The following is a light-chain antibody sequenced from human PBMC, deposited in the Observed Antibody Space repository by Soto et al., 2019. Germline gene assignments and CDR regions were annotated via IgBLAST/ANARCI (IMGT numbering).Light chain of an antibody. CDR1: SRDVGAYKY. J-gene: IGLJ3*02. CDR2: EVT. CDR3: TSYVGNDIWV. Sequence: QSVLTQPPSASGSPGQSVTISCTGTSRDVGAYKYVSWYQQYPGKAPKLMIYEVTKRPSGAPDRFSGSKSGNTASLTVSGLQAEDEADYYCTSYVGNDIWVFGGGTKLTVL. V-gene: IGLV2-8*01.